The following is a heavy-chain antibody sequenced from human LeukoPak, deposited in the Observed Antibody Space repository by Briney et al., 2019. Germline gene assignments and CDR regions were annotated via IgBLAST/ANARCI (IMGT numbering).Heavy chain of an antibody. CDR3: ARGIGRYDYSNYHNWFDP. CDR2: INPNSGGT. CDR1: GYTFTGYY. J-gene: IGHJ5*02. Sequence: GASVKVSCKASGYTFTGYYMHWVRQAPGQGLEWMGWINPNSGGTNYAQKLQGRVTMTTDTSTSTAYMELRSLRSDDTAVYYCARGIGRYDYSNYHNWFDPWGQGTLVTVSS. D-gene: IGHD4-11*01. V-gene: IGHV1-2*02.